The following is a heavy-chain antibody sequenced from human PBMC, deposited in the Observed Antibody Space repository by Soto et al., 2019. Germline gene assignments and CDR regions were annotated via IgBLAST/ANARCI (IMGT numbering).Heavy chain of an antibody. V-gene: IGHV4-30-2*01. CDR1: GGSITSGNSYS. J-gene: IGHJ5*02. Sequence: QLQLQESGSGLVKPSQTLSLTCAVSGGSITSGNSYSWSWIRQPPGKGLEWIGSISHTGSTSYNPSLKGRVTMSFDKSKNHFSLKLSSVTAADMAVYYCAIAVAPYLGTWFDPWGQGTLVIVSS. CDR2: ISHTGST. CDR3: AIAVAPYLGTWFDP. D-gene: IGHD3-16*01.